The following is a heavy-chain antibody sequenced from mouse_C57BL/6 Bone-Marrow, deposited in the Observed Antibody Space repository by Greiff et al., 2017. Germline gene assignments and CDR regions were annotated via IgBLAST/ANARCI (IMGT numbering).Heavy chain of an antibody. D-gene: IGHD1-1*01. V-gene: IGHV5-9-1*02. CDR1: GFTFSSYA. CDR3: TRITTVVARYYFDY. J-gene: IGHJ2*01. Sequence: DVMLVESGEGLVKPGGSLKLSCAASGFTFSSYAMSWVRQTPEKRLEWVAYISSGGDYIYYADTVKGRFTISRDNARNTLYLQMSSLKSEDTAMYYCTRITTVVARYYFDYWGQGTTLTVSS. CDR2: ISSGGDYI.